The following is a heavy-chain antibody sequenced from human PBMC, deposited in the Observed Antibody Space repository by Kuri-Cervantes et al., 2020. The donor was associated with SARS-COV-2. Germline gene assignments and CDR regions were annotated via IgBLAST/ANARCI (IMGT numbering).Heavy chain of an antibody. CDR3: ARMNYDILTGADAFDI. CDR2: MNPNSGNT. D-gene: IGHD3-9*01. Sequence: ASVKVSCKASGYTFTSYDINWVRQATGQGLEWMGWMNPNSGNTGYAQKFQGRVTMTTDTSTSTAYMELRSLRSDDTAVYYCARMNYDILTGADAFDIWGQGTMVTVSS. CDR1: GYTFTSYD. J-gene: IGHJ3*02. V-gene: IGHV1-8*01.